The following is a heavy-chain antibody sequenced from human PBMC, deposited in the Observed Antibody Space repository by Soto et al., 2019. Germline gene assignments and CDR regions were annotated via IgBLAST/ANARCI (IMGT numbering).Heavy chain of an antibody. V-gene: IGHV4-38-2*01. CDR2: IYHSGST. D-gene: IGHD1-20*01. Sequence: PSETLSLTCAASGYSIYSADYWGWIRQPPGKGLEWIGSIYHSGSTYYNPSLKSRVTISVDTSKNQFSLKLSSVTAADTAVYYCASMPSYTWNRDYFDYWGQGTLVTVSS. CDR1: GYSIYSADY. CDR3: ASMPSYTWNRDYFDY. J-gene: IGHJ4*02.